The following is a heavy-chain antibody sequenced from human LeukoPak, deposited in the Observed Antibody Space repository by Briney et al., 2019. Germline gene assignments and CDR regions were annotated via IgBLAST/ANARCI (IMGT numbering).Heavy chain of an antibody. CDR3: ARDDSSGYALCHY. V-gene: IGHV1-2*02. CDR1: GYTFTGYY. D-gene: IGHD3-22*01. J-gene: IGHJ4*02. CDR2: INPNSGGT. Sequence: GASVKVSCKASGYTFTGYYMHWVRQAPGQGLEWMGWINPNSGGTNYAQKFQGRVTMTRDTSISTAYMELSRLRSDDTAVYYCARDDSSGYALCHYWGQGTLVTVSS.